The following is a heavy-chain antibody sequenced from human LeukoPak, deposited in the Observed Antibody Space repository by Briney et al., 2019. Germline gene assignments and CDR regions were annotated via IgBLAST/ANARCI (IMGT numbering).Heavy chain of an antibody. V-gene: IGHV3-21*01. J-gene: IGHJ4*02. D-gene: IGHD6-13*01. CDR3: ATIIAAASVGY. Sequence: PGGSLRLSCVASGFTFSTYSMNWVRQAPGKGLEWVSSISSSSSYIYYADSVKGRFAISRDNAKNSLYLQMNSLRAEDTAVYYCATIIAAASVGYWGQGTLVTVSS. CDR1: GFTFSTYS. CDR2: ISSSSSYI.